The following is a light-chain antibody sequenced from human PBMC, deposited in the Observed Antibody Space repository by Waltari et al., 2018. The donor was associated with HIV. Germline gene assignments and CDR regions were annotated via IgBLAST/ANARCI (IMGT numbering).Light chain of an antibody. J-gene: IGLJ2*01. Sequence: SYELTQPPSVSVSPGQPATITCTGDKLGDKYGSWYQQRPGQPPVLVIYQDTGRPSGTPERLSGSNSGNTATLTISGTQAMDEADYYCQAWDSSAVVFGGGTKLTVL. CDR3: QAWDSSAVV. CDR2: QDT. V-gene: IGLV3-1*01. CDR1: KLGDKY.